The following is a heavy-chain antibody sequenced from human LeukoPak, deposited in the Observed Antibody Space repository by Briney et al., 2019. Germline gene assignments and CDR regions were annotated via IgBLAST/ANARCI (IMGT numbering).Heavy chain of an antibody. CDR1: GFTFSSYA. CDR2: ISGSGDTT. CDR3: ANAPLPLDY. Sequence: PGGSLRLSCAASGFTFSSYAMNWVRQAPGKGLEWVSFISGSGDTTYYADSVKGRFTISRDSSKNTLYLQMNSLRAEDTAVYYCANAPLPLDYWGQGTLVTVSS. J-gene: IGHJ4*02. V-gene: IGHV3-23*01.